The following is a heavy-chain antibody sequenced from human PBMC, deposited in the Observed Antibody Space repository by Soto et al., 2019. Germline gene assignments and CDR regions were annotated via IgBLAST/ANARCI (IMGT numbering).Heavy chain of an antibody. J-gene: IGHJ4*02. V-gene: IGHV4-59*01. D-gene: IGHD5-18*01. CDR3: ARDHPYSYGVYYFDY. CDR2: MSYSGST. Sequence: SETLSLTCTVSGASISGYHWGWILQPPCKGLEWIGYMSYSGSTNYSPSLKSRVTMSVDTSKNQFSLKVNSVTAADTAMYYCARDHPYSYGVYYFDYWGQGTPVTVSS. CDR1: GASISGYH.